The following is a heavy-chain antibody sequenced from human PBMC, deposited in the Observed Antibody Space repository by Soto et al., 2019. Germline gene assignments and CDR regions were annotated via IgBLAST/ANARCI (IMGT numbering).Heavy chain of an antibody. CDR1: GYSFTIYW. Sequence: PGESLKISCKGSGYSFTIYWIGWVRQRPGKGLEWMGIVYPGDSDTRYSPSFQAQVTVSADKSISTAYLQWSSLKASDTAMYYCASPGPPLYSDNCDSYYNGMDVCGQRTTVAASS. V-gene: IGHV5-51*01. J-gene: IGHJ6*02. CDR3: ASPGPPLYSDNCDSYYNGMDV. D-gene: IGHD3-10*01. CDR2: VYPGDSDT.